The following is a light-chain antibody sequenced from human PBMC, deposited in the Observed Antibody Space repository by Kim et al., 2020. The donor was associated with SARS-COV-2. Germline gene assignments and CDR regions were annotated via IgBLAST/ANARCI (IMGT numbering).Light chain of an antibody. CDR2: SNS. Sequence: QSVLTQPPSASGTPEQRVTISCSGSNSNIGSNAVQWYQLLPGMAPKLLIHSNSQRPSGVPDRFSGSKSGTSASLAISGLQSEDEADYFCSAWDDSLNAWVFGGGTQLTVL. CDR3: SAWDDSLNAWV. V-gene: IGLV1-44*01. CDR1: NSNIGSNA. J-gene: IGLJ3*02.